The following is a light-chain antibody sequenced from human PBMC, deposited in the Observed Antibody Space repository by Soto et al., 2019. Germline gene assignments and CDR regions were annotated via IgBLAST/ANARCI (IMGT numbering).Light chain of an antibody. Sequence: EIVLTXSPGTLSLSXXXXATLFCRASQTITNNYLAWYQQKPGQAPRLLIYDASRRATGIPDRFSGSGSGSDFTLTISRLEPEDFAVYFCQQCSFSPRTFGQGTKVEIK. V-gene: IGKV3-20*01. J-gene: IGKJ1*01. CDR3: QQCSFSPRT. CDR1: QTITNNY. CDR2: DAS.